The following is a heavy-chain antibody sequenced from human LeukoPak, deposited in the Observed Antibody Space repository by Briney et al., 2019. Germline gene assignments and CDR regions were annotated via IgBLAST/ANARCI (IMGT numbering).Heavy chain of an antibody. J-gene: IGHJ4*02. CDR2: IYTSGST. V-gene: IGHV4-4*07. CDR3: ARCRYDFWSGYLGALHRFDY. CDR1: GGSISSYY. Sequence: SETLSLTCTVSGGSISSYYWSWIRQPAGKGLEWIGRIYTSGSTNYNPSLKSRVTISVDTSKNQFSLKLSSVTAADTAVYYCARCRYDFWSGYLGALHRFDYWGQGTLVTVSS. D-gene: IGHD3-3*01.